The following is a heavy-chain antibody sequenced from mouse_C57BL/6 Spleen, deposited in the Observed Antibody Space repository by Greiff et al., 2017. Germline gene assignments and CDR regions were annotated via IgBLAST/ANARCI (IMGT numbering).Heavy chain of an antibody. J-gene: IGHJ1*03. CDR1: GYAFSSSW. CDR2: IYPGDGDT. V-gene: IGHV1-82*01. D-gene: IGHD1-1*01. CDR3: AHYYGSSNWYCDV. Sequence: VQLQQSGPELVKPGASVKISCKASGYAFSSSWMNWVKQRPGKGLEWIGRIYPGDGDTNYNGKFKGKATLTADKSSSTAYMQLSSLTSEDSAVYFCAHYYGSSNWYCDVWGTGTTVTVSS.